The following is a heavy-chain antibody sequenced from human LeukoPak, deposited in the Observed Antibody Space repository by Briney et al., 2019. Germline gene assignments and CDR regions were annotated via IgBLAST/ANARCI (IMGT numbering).Heavy chain of an antibody. V-gene: IGHV4-59*01. J-gene: IGHJ3*02. CDR1: AAPISSYY. Sequence: SETLSLTCTVSAAPISSYYWSWIRQPPGKGLEWIGYIYYSGSTNYNPSLKSRVAISVGTSKNQVSLRLSSVTAADTAVYYCARGGSLVGTTPHDTFDIWGQGTVVTVS. D-gene: IGHD1-26*01. CDR2: IYYSGST. CDR3: ARGGSLVGTTPHDTFDI.